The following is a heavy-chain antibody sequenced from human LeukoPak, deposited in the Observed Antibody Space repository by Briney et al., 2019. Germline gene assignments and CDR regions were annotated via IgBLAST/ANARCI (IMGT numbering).Heavy chain of an antibody. CDR3: AKDFRIGYSAHFDY. Sequence: GGSLRLSCVGSGFTFRSHAMSWGRQAPEKGLEFVSGIYENGGTTYYADSVKGRFSISRDNSKNTLYLQMDSLRGEDTAVYYCAKDFRIGYSAHFDYWGQGALVTVSS. D-gene: IGHD2-21*01. V-gene: IGHV3-23*01. CDR1: GFTFRSHA. J-gene: IGHJ4*02. CDR2: IYENGGTT.